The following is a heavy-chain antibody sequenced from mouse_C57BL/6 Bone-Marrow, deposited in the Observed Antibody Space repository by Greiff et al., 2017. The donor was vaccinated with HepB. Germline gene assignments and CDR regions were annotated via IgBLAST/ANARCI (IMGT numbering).Heavy chain of an antibody. V-gene: IGHV3-8*01. CDR3: ARYGGSSPWYFDV. CDR2: ISYSGST. J-gene: IGHJ1*03. Sequence: EVQLQESGPGLAKPSQTLSLTCSVTGYSITSDYWNWIRQFPGNKLEYMGYISYSGSTYYNPSLKSRISITRDTSKNQYYLQLNSVTTEDTATYYCARYGGSSPWYFDVWGTGTTVTVSS. CDR1: GYSITSDY. D-gene: IGHD1-1*01.